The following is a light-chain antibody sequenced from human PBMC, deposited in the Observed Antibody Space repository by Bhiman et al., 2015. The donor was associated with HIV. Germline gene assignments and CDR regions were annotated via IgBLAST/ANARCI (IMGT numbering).Light chain of an antibody. Sequence: QSALTQPRSVSGSPGQSVTISCTGTSSDVGGYNYVSWFQHHPGKAPKLMIYDVNKRPSGVPDRFSGSKSGNTASLTISGLQAEDEAHYYCSSYTSSSTLVFGGGTKLTVL. V-gene: IGLV2-11*01. CDR3: SSYTSSSTLV. CDR2: DVN. CDR1: SSDVGGYNY. J-gene: IGLJ2*01.